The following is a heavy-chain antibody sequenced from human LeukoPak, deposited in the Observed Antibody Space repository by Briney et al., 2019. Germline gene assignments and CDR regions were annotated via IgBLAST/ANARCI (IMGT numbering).Heavy chain of an antibody. CDR3: ARGGWEPDDYYYYMDV. J-gene: IGHJ6*03. D-gene: IGHD1-26*01. CDR2: MNPNSGNT. CDR1: GYTFTSYD. Sequence: ASVKVSCKASGYTFTSYDINWVRQATGQGLEWMGWMNPNSGNTGYAQKFQGRVTITRNTSISTAYMELSSLRSEDTAVYYCARGGWEPDDYYYYMDVWGKGTTVTVSS. V-gene: IGHV1-8*03.